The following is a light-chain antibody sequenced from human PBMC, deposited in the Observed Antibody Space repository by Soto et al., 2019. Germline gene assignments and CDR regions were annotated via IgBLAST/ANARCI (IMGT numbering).Light chain of an antibody. CDR3: QQYNGYSHS. CDR1: QNINSW. J-gene: IGKJ2*01. Sequence: DIQMTQSPSTLSASVGDRVTITCRASQNINSWLAWYQQKPGKAPNLLIYKASSLESGVPSRFSGSGSGTEFTLTISSLQPDDFATYYCQQYNGYSHSFGQGTKVDIK. CDR2: KAS. V-gene: IGKV1-5*03.